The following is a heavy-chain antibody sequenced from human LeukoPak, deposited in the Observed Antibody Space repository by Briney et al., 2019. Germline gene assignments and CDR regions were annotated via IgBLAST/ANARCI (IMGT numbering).Heavy chain of an antibody. CDR3: AREGKTTYYYDSSGYPFDY. Sequence: SETLSLTCAVYGGSFSGYYWSWIRQPPGKGLEWIGEINHSGSTNYNPSLKSRVTISVDTSKDQFSLKLSSVTAADTAVYYCAREGKTTYYYDSSGYPFDYWGQGTLVTVSS. CDR1: GGSFSGYY. V-gene: IGHV4-34*01. J-gene: IGHJ4*02. D-gene: IGHD3-22*01. CDR2: INHSGST.